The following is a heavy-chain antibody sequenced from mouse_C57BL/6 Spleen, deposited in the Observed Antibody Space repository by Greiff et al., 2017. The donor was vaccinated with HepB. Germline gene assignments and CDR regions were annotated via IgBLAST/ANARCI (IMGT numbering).Heavy chain of an antibody. D-gene: IGHD2-10*02. CDR3: TRSIWFAY. CDR2: IDPETGGT. V-gene: IGHV1-15*01. Sequence: VKLMESGAELVRPGASVTLSCKASGYTFTDYEMHWVKQTPVHGLEWIGAIDPETGGTAYNQKFKGKAILTADKSSSTAYMELRSLTSEDSAVYYCTRSIWFAYWGQGTLVTVSA. J-gene: IGHJ3*01. CDR1: GYTFTDYE.